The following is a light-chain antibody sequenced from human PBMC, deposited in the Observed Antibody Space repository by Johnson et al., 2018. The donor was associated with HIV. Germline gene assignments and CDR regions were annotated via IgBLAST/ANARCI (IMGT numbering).Light chain of an antibody. CDR2: ENS. CDR3: GAWDSSLSALFV. V-gene: IGLV1-51*02. J-gene: IGLJ1*01. CDR1: SSNIGNKY. Sequence: QSMLTQPPSVSAAPGQKVTISCSGSSSNIGNKYVSWYQQLPGTAPKLLIYENSKRPSGIPDRFFGSKSGTSATLGITGLQPGDEAHYYCGAWDSSLSALFVFGTGTEVTVL.